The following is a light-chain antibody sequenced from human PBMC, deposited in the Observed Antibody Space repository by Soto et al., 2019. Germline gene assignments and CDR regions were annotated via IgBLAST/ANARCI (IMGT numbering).Light chain of an antibody. Sequence: EIVLTQSPGTLSLSPGDRATLSCRASQSVSSNYLAWYQQKPGQAPRLLIYGTSSRATGIPDRFSGSGSGTDFTLTISRMEHEDFALDYCQQFHTPPNAYTFGQGTRLEIK. CDR2: GTS. V-gene: IGKV3-20*01. J-gene: IGKJ2*01. CDR3: QQFHTPPNAYT. CDR1: QSVSSNY.